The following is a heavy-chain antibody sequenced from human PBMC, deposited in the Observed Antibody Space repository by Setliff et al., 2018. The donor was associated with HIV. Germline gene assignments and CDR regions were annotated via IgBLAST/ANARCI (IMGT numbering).Heavy chain of an antibody. CDR3: ARGED. V-gene: IGHV4-4*09. CDR1: GGSISGYH. CDR2: IYTSRGT. Sequence: PSETLSLTCTVSGGSISGYHWNWLRQTPGKGLERIGYIYTSRGTNYNHSLRTRVIISVDTSNQFSLKLSSVTAADTAVYYCARGEDWGQGTLVTVSS. J-gene: IGHJ4*02.